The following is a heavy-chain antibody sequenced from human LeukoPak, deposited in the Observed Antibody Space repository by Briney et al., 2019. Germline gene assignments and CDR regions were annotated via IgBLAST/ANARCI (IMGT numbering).Heavy chain of an antibody. Sequence: PGGSLRLSCAASGFTFSDSWMNWVRQAPGKGLVWVSRINTDGSDTAYADSVKGRFTISRDNSKNTLYLQMNSLRAEDTAVYYCAKDSKAGGATSFVDYWGQGTLVTVSS. CDR2: INTDGSDT. CDR1: GFTFSDSW. J-gene: IGHJ4*02. CDR3: AKDSKAGGATSFVDY. D-gene: IGHD1-26*01. V-gene: IGHV3-74*01.